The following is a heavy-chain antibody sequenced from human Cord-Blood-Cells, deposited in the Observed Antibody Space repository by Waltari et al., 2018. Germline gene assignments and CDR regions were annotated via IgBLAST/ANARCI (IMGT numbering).Heavy chain of an antibody. J-gene: IGHJ1*01. V-gene: IGHV4-34*01. Sequence: QVQLQQWGAGLLKPSETLSLTCAVYGGSFSGYYWSWIRQPPGKGLEWIGEINHSGSTNDDPSLKSRVTISVDTSKNQFSLKLSSVTAADTAVYYCARGHHATYIAAAPQHWGQGTLVTVSS. CDR2: INHSGST. CDR1: GGSFSGYY. D-gene: IGHD6-13*01. CDR3: ARGHHATYIAAAPQH.